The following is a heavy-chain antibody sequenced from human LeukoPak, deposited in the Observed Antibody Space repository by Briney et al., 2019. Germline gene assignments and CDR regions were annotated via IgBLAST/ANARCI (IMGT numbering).Heavy chain of an antibody. J-gene: IGHJ6*02. CDR3: ACRGMDA. CDR2: MNPNSGNT. V-gene: IGHV1-8*02. CDR1: GYTFTSYG. Sequence: GPVKVSCKASGYTFTSYGISWVRQAPGQGLEWMGWMNPNSGNTGYAQKFQGRVTMTRNTSISTAYMELSSLRSEDTAVYYCACRGMDAWGQGTTVTVSS.